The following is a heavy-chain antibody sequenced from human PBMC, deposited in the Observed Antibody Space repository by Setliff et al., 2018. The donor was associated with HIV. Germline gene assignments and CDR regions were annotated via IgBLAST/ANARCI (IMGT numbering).Heavy chain of an antibody. V-gene: IGHV3-23*01. J-gene: IGHJ4*02. D-gene: IGHD1-26*01. CDR2: IGGAYDGNT. CDR1: GFTFSTYS. Sequence: PGGSLRLSCAASGFTFSTYSTVWVRQAPGKELEWVSGIGGAYDGNTYHADSVKGRFTIFRENSKNILYLQMSNLRAEDTALYYCAKVMITTTWAFDFWGQGTPVTSPQ. CDR3: AKVMITTTWAFDF.